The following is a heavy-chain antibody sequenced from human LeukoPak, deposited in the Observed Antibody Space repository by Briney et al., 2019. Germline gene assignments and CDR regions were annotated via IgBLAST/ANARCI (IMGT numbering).Heavy chain of an antibody. CDR2: IYYSGST. J-gene: IGHJ5*02. Sequence: SETLSLTCTVSGGSISSYYWSWIRQPPGKGLEWIGYIYYSGSTNYNPSLKSRVTISVDTSKNQFSLKLSSVTAADTAVYYCARDGRLFRYYYDSSGPLKGFDPWGQGTLVTVSS. CDR1: GGSISSYY. CDR3: ARDGRLFRYYYDSSGPLKGFDP. D-gene: IGHD3-22*01. V-gene: IGHV4-59*01.